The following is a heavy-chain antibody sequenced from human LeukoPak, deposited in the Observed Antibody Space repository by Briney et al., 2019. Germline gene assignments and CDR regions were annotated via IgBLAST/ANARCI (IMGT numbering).Heavy chain of an antibody. V-gene: IGHV3-53*01. J-gene: IGHJ6*03. CDR1: GFKVSSRY. Sequence: GGSLRLSCAASGFKVSSRYMSWVRQAPGRGLEWVSVIYSGGSTYYADSVKGRFIIYRDNLKNTVFLQVNSLRVEDTAVYYCARDNGAGYYYYLDVWGKGTTVTVSS. CDR2: IYSGGST. CDR3: ARDNGAGYYYYLDV. D-gene: IGHD6-19*01.